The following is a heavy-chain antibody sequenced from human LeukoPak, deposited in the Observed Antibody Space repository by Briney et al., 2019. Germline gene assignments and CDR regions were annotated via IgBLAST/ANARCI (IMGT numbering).Heavy chain of an antibody. V-gene: IGHV4-59*01. Sequence: SETLSLTFTVSGGSISSYYWSWIRQPPGKGLEWIGYIYYSGSTNYNPSLKSRVTISVDTSKNQFSLKLSSVTAADTAVYYCARADLTIAVAGGHFDYWGQGTLVTVSS. D-gene: IGHD6-19*01. CDR3: ARADLTIAVAGGHFDY. CDR1: GGSISSYY. CDR2: IYYSGST. J-gene: IGHJ4*02.